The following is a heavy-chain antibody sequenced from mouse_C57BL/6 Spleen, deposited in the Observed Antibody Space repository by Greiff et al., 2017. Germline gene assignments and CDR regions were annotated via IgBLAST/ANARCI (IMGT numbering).Heavy chain of an antibody. CDR1: GYTFTSYW. D-gene: IGHD1-1*01. V-gene: IGHV1-53*01. CDR3: ARQGHYYGSSPYYFDY. CDR2: INPSNGGT. Sequence: QVQLQQPGTELVKPGASVKLSCKASGYTFTSYWMHWVKQRPGQGLEWIGNINPSNGGTNYNEKFKSKATLTVDKSSSTAYMQLSSLTSEDSAVYYCARQGHYYGSSPYYFDYWGQGTTLTVSS. J-gene: IGHJ2*01.